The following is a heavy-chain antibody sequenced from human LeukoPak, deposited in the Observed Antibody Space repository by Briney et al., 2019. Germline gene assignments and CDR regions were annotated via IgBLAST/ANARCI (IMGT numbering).Heavy chain of an antibody. D-gene: IGHD3-22*01. J-gene: IGHJ6*02. CDR3: AIDFGSSSGYYKYYGMDV. CDR1: GFTFSSYA. V-gene: IGHV3-23*01. Sequence: GGSLRLSCAASGFTFSSYAMSWVRQAPGKGLEWVSAISGSGGSTYYADSVKGRFSISRDNSKNTLYLQMNSLRAEDTAVYYCAIDFGSSSGYYKYYGMDVWGQGTTVTVS. CDR2: ISGSGGST.